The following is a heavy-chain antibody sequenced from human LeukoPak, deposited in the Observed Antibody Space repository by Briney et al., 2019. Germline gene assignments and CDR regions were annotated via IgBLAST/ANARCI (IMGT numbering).Heavy chain of an antibody. D-gene: IGHD3-10*02. V-gene: IGHV3-30*18. CDR1: GFTFSSYA. Sequence: GGSLRLSCAASGFTFSSYAMSWVRQAPGKGLEWVAVISYDGSNKYYADSVKGRFTISRDNSKNTLYLQMNSLRAEDTAVYYCAKVPTPYVRSSIDYWGQGTLVTVSS. CDR3: AKVPTPYVRSSIDY. CDR2: ISYDGSNK. J-gene: IGHJ4*02.